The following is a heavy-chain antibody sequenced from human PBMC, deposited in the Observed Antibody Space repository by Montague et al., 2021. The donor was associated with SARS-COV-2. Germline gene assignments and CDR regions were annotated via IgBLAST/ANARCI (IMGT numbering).Heavy chain of an antibody. CDR3: AKPGPSAFYFES. CDR2: IYSGGGST. J-gene: IGHJ4*02. D-gene: IGHD3-10*01. CDR1: GFSFSGYA. V-gene: IGHV3-23*03. Sequence: SLRLSCPASGFSFSGYAMHWVRQAPGKGLEWMSVIYSGGGSTYYADSVRGRFTISRDDSKNTLFLHLNNLSAEDTAIYYCAKPGPSAFYFESWGQGTLVTVSS.